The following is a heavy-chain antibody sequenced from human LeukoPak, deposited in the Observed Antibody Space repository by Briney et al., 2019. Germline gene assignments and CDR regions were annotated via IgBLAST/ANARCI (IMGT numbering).Heavy chain of an antibody. CDR3: AREEYGYVWGSYRSEF. Sequence: GASVKVSCKASGYTFTSYGISWVRQAPGQGPEWMGWMSPYNGNTNYVQKLQGRVTMTTDTSTSTAYMELRSLRSDDTAVYYCAREEYGYVWGSYRSEFWGQGTLVTVSS. D-gene: IGHD3-16*02. CDR1: GYTFTSYG. CDR2: MSPYNGNT. V-gene: IGHV1-18*01. J-gene: IGHJ4*02.